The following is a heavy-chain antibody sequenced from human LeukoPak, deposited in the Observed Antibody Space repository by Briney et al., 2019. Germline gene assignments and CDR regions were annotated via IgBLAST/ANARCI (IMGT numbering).Heavy chain of an antibody. CDR3: TRDRTGYSYGYGSTSAFDY. D-gene: IGHD5-18*01. J-gene: IGHJ4*02. CDR1: GFTFGDYA. Sequence: GGSLRLSCTASGFTFGDYAMSWVRQAPGKGLEWVGFIRSKAYGGTTEYAASVKGRLTISRDDSKSIAYLQMNSLKTEDTAVYYCTRDRTGYSYGYGSTSAFDYWGQGTLVTVSS. CDR2: IRSKAYGGTT. V-gene: IGHV3-49*04.